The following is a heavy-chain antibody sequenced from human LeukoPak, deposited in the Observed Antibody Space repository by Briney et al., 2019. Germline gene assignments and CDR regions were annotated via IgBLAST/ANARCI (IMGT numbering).Heavy chain of an antibody. J-gene: IGHJ4*02. Sequence: PSRTLSLTCTVSGGSISSGSYYWNWIRQPPGKGLEWIGNIYYSGSTYYNPSLMSRVTISVDRSRNQFSLNLTSSTAADTAVYYCATSPKFGVVSDWGQGTLVTVSS. CDR1: GGSISSGSYY. CDR3: ATSPKFGVVSD. V-gene: IGHV4-61*01. CDR2: IYYSGST. D-gene: IGHD3-3*01.